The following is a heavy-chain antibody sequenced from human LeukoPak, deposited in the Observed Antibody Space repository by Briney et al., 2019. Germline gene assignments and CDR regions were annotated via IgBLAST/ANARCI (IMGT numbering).Heavy chain of an antibody. CDR2: ISGSGGST. CDR1: GFTFSTYA. D-gene: IGHD4-23*01. Sequence: GGSLRLSCAASGFTFSTYAVNWVRQAPGKGLEWVSAISGSGGSTYYADSVKGRFTISRDNSKNTLYLQMNSLRAEDTAVYYCAKDNFGGNSPGYDAFDIWGQGTMVTVSS. J-gene: IGHJ3*02. V-gene: IGHV3-23*01. CDR3: AKDNFGGNSPGYDAFDI.